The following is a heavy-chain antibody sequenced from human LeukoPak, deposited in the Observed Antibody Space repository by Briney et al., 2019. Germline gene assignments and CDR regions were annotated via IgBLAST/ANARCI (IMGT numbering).Heavy chain of an antibody. D-gene: IGHD3-16*01. CDR2: ISSSSSYT. CDR1: GFTFSDYY. CDR3: ARGTMSTATFDY. J-gene: IGHJ4*02. V-gene: IGHV3-11*06. Sequence: GGSLRLSCAASGFTFSDYYMSWIRQAPGKGLEWVSYISSSSSYTNYADSVKGRFTISRDNAKNSLYLQMNSLRAEDTAVYYCARGTMSTATFDYWGQGTLVTVSS.